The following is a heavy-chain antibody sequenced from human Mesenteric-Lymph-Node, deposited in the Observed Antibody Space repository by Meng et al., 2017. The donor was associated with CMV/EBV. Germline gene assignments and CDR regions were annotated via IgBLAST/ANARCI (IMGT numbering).Heavy chain of an antibody. D-gene: IGHD3-10*01. Sequence: CKASGYTFNSYGISWVRQAPGQGLEWMGWINTYNGNTNYAQKFQGRLSLTRDTSISTAYMELSGLTSEDTALYYCVRMEIRGIIVPWGQGTLVTVSS. CDR1: GYTFNSYG. CDR2: INTYNGNT. CDR3: VRMEIRGIIVP. J-gene: IGHJ5*02. V-gene: IGHV1-18*01.